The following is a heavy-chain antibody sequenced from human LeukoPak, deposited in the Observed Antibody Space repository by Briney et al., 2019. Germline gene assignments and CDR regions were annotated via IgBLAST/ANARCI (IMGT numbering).Heavy chain of an antibody. V-gene: IGHV4-38-2*02. J-gene: IGHJ5*02. D-gene: IGHD3-10*01. CDR3: ARDRYGSGSYYKSWFDP. CDR1: GYSLGKNYY. CDR2: IYTSGST. Sequence: SETLSLTCAVSGYSLGKNYYWGWIRQSPGKGLEWIGRIYTSGSTNYNPSLKSRVTMSVDTSKNQFSLKLTSVTAADTAVYYCARDRYGSGSYYKSWFDPWGQGTLVTVSS.